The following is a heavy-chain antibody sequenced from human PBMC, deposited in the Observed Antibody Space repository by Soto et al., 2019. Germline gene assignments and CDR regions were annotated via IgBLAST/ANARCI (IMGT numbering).Heavy chain of an antibody. CDR1: GFTFSSQA. D-gene: IGHD1-26*01. CDR3: ARRGSGSHYDS. Sequence: EVRLLDSGGGLGQPGGSLRLSCPASGFTFSSQAMSWVRQPPVKGLEWGSAISGSGGSTYNADSVKGRFNSCRDNSKHTLYLQIKSLTAEDTAVYNCARRGSGSHYDSWGQGTLVTVSS. J-gene: IGHJ5*01. V-gene: IGHV3-23*01. CDR2: ISGSGGST.